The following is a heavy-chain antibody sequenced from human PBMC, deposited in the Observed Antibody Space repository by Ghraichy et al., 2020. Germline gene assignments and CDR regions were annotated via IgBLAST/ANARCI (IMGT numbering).Heavy chain of an antibody. V-gene: IGHV5-10-1*01. D-gene: IGHD3-22*01. J-gene: IGHJ4*02. CDR2: IDPSDSYT. CDR3: AAYYYDGSGDHY. Sequence: GESLNISCKGSGYSFTSYWINWVRQMPGKGLEWMGRIDPSDSYTNYSPSFQGHVTVSVDKSISTAYLQWSSLKASDTAMYYCAAYYYDGSGDHYWGQGTLVTVSS. CDR1: GYSFTSYW.